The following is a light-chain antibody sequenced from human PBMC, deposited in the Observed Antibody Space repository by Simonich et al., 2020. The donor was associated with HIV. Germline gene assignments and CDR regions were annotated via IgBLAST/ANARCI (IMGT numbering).Light chain of an antibody. J-gene: IGKJ2*01. V-gene: IGKV3-15*01. CDR1: QSVSSY. Sequence: EIVLTQSPATLSLSPGERATLSCRARQSVSSYLAWYQQKPGQAPRLLIYDACTRATGIPARFSGSGSGTEFTLTISSMQSEDFAVYYCQQYNDWPLYTFGQGTKLEIK. CDR3: QQYNDWPLYT. CDR2: DAC.